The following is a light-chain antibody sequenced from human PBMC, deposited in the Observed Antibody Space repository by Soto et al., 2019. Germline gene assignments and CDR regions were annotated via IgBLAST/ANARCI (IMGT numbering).Light chain of an antibody. Sequence: EIVLTQSPGTLSLSPGQRATLSCRASESISRDYLAWYQQRLGQAPRLLIYGASSGATGIPDRFIDSVSGTDYTLTISRLEPEDFAIYYCQQYGGVPYTFGQGTKLEIK. CDR2: GAS. J-gene: IGKJ2*01. CDR1: ESISRDY. CDR3: QQYGGVPYT. V-gene: IGKV3-20*01.